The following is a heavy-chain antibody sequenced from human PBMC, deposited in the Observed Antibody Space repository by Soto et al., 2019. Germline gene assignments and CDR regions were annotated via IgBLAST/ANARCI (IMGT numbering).Heavy chain of an antibody. D-gene: IGHD3-3*01. Sequence: SETLSLTCTVSGGSISSYYWSWIRQPPGKGLEWIGYSYYSGSTNYNPSLKSRVTISVDTSKNQFSLKLSSVTDADTAVYYCARAILWKLAVSWFDPWGPGTLVTVFS. CDR1: GGSISSYY. CDR3: ARAILWKLAVSWFDP. J-gene: IGHJ5*02. CDR2: SYYSGST. V-gene: IGHV4-59*01.